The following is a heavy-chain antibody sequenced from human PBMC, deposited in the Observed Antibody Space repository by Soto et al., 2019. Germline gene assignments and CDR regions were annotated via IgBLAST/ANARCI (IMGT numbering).Heavy chain of an antibody. D-gene: IGHD3-22*01. CDR1: GFTFSSYW. V-gene: IGHV3-7*05. CDR3: ARENRPQPYYEPYFDY. J-gene: IGHJ4*02. Sequence: PGGSLRLSCAASGFTFSSYWMTWVRQAPGKGLEWVANIKQDGSQKYYLDSVKGRFTMSRDNAENSLYLQMNTLRAEDTAVYYCARENRPQPYYEPYFDYWGQGTLVTVSS. CDR2: IKQDGSQK.